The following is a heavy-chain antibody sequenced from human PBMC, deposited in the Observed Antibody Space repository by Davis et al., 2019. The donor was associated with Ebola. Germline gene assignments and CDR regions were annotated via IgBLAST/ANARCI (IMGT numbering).Heavy chain of an antibody. CDR2: IYSSGSS. CDR1: GGSISGYY. J-gene: IGHJ4*02. Sequence: PSETLSLTCTVSGGSISGYYWSWIRQPAGKGLEWIGRIYSSGSSNYNPALNNRVTMSVDTSKNQFSLKLSYVTAADTAVYYCARDSITTWLRGGHFDYWGQGTLATVS. D-gene: IGHD4-11*01. V-gene: IGHV4-4*07. CDR3: ARDSITTWLRGGHFDY.